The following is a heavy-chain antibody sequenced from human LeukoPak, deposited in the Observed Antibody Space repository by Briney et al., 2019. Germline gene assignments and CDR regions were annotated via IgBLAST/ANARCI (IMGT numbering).Heavy chain of an antibody. Sequence: ASVKVSCKASGGTFSSYAISWVRQAPGQGLEWMGGIIPIFGTANYAQKFQGRVTITADESTSTAYMELSSLRSEDTAVYYCARGDSVGYCTNGVCPGAFDIWGQGTMVTVSS. CDR2: IIPIFGTA. J-gene: IGHJ3*02. D-gene: IGHD2-8*01. CDR1: GGTFSSYA. CDR3: ARGDSVGYCTNGVCPGAFDI. V-gene: IGHV1-69*13.